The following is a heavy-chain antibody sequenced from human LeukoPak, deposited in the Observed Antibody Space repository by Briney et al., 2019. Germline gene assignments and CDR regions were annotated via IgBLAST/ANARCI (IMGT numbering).Heavy chain of an antibody. J-gene: IGHJ2*01. CDR2: IYYSGST. CDR3: ARGRYSSSWSSYWYFDL. V-gene: IGHV4-59*01. D-gene: IGHD6-13*01. Sequence: SETLSLTCTVSGVSISSYYWSWIRQPPGKGLEWIGYIYYSGSTNYNPSLKSRVTISVDTSKNQFSLKLSSVTAADTAVYYCARGRYSSSWSSYWYFDLWGRGTLVTVSS. CDR1: GVSISSYY.